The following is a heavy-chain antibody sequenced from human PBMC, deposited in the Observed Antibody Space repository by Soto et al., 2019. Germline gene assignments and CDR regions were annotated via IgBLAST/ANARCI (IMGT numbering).Heavy chain of an antibody. D-gene: IGHD3-10*01. J-gene: IGHJ4*02. V-gene: IGHV3-74*01. CDR2: IKSDGSSI. Sequence: EVQLVESGGGLVQPGGSLRLSCAASGFTFSSYWMHWVRRAPGKGLVWVSRIKSDGSSISYADSVKGRFTISRDNAKNTLYLQMNSLRAEDTAVYYCARGGFSGSGSYIQGDYWGQGTLVTVSS. CDR3: ARGGFSGSGSYIQGDY. CDR1: GFTFSSYW.